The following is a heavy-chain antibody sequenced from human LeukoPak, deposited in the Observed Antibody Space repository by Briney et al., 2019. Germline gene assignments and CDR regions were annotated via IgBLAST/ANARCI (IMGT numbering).Heavy chain of an antibody. CDR3: ARVGNDYGDYVGCMDY. J-gene: IGHJ4*02. D-gene: IGHD4-17*01. CDR2: IYHSGST. V-gene: IGHV4-38-2*02. CDR1: GYSISSGYY. Sequence: PSETLSLTCTVSGYSISSGYYWGWIRQPPGKELEWIGSIYHSGSTYYNPSLKSRVTISVDTSKNQFSLKLSSVTAADTAVYYRARVGNDYGDYVGCMDYWGQGTLVTVSS.